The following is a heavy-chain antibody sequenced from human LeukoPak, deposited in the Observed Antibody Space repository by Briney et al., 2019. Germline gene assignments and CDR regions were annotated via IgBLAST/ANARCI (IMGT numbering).Heavy chain of an antibody. Sequence: GGSLRLSCAASGFTFSSYSMNWVRQAPGQGLEWDSYISSSSSAIYYADSVKGRFTISSDSAKHSLYLQMNSLRAEDTAVYCCARAYRSYFDYWGQGTLVTVSS. J-gene: IGHJ4*02. CDR3: ARAYRSYFDY. CDR2: ISSSSSAI. CDR1: GFTFSSYS. D-gene: IGHD4-11*01. V-gene: IGHV3-48*01.